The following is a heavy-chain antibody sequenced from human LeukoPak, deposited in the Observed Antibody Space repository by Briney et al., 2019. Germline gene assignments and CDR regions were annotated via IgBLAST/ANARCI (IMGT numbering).Heavy chain of an antibody. D-gene: IGHD2-2*01. CDR3: ARAPAAVDFDY. CDR1: GGSISSSSYY. Sequence: ASETLSLTCTVSGGSISSSSYYWGWIRQPPGKGLEWIGSIYYSGSTYYNPSLKSRVTISVDTSKNQFSLKLSSVTAADTAVYYCARAPAAVDFDYWGQGTLVTVSS. CDR2: IYYSGST. J-gene: IGHJ4*02. V-gene: IGHV4-39*07.